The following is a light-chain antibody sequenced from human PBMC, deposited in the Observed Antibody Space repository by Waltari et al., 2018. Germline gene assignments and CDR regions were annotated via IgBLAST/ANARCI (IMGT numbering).Light chain of an antibody. Sequence: DIQMTQSPSTLSASVGDIVTITCRASQTINNWLAWYQLKPGKAPKLLLYDASTLHSGVPSRFSGSRSETQFTLTISSLQPDDFATYFCHQYNTFSGSFGQGTKVEAK. J-gene: IGKJ1*01. CDR1: QTINNW. CDR3: HQYNTFSGS. V-gene: IGKV1-5*03. CDR2: DAS.